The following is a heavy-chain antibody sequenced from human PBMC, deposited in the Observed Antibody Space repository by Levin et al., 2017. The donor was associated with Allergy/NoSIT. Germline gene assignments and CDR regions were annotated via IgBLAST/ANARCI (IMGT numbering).Heavy chain of an antibody. V-gene: IGHV3-7*01. CDR1: GFTFSNNW. Sequence: ETLSLTCVTSGFTFSNNWMSWVRQAPGKGLEWVASIKQDGSEKYYVDSVKGRFTISRDNAKNSLYLQMNSLRAEDTAVYYCVVGGTTFSYWGQGTLATVSS. CDR2: IKQDGSEK. D-gene: IGHD1-26*01. CDR3: VVGGTTFSY. J-gene: IGHJ4*02.